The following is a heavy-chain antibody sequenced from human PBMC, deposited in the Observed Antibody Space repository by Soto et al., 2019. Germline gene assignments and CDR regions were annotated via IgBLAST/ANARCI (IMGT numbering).Heavy chain of an antibody. D-gene: IGHD2-15*01. Sequence: QVQLQESGPGLVKPSETLSLTCTVSGCSISSYYWSWIRQPPGKGLEWIGYIYYSGSTNNNPALKRPIPIAADTSKNRCSLKLSSVTAADTAVYSYARRWGRSFDYWGQGNLVTVSS. CDR2: IYYSGST. CDR3: ARRWGRSFDY. J-gene: IGHJ4*02. V-gene: IGHV4-59*08. CDR1: GCSISSYY.